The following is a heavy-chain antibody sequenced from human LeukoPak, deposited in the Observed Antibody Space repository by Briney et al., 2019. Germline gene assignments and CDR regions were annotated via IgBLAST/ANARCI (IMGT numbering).Heavy chain of an antibody. Sequence: ASVKVSCKASGYTFTGYYMHWVRQAPGQGLEWMGWINPNSGGTNYAQKFQGRVTMTRDTSISTAYMELSRLRSDDTAVYYCARGRSLVCSSTSCPVGYWGQGTLVTVSS. CDR2: INPNSGGT. V-gene: IGHV1-2*02. D-gene: IGHD2-2*01. CDR1: GYTFTGYY. CDR3: ARGRSLVCSSTSCPVGY. J-gene: IGHJ4*02.